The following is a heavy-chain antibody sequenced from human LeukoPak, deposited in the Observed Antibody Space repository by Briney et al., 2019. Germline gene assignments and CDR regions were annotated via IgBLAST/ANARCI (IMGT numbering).Heavy chain of an antibody. CDR1: GFAVNSNY. J-gene: IGHJ6*02. V-gene: IGHV3-53*01. D-gene: IGHD1-14*01. Sequence: GGSLRLSCAASGFAVNSNYMSWVRQAPGKGLEWVSFLSSGGYTYYADSVRGRFTISRDNSQNTVYLHMSTLRVEDTAVYYCARPRDADGKYYYYVAMDVWGQGTTVTVSS. CDR3: ARPRDADGKYYYYVAMDV. CDR2: LSSGGYT.